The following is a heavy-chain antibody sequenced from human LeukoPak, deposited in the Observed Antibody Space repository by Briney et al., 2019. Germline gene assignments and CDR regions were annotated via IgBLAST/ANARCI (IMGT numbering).Heavy chain of an antibody. CDR2: ISAYNGNT. CDR1: GYTFTSCG. J-gene: IGHJ4*02. V-gene: IGHV1-18*01. D-gene: IGHD3-10*01. Sequence: GASVKVSCKASGYTFTSCGISWVRQAPGQGLEWMGWISAYNGNTNYAQKLQGRVTMTTDTPTSTAYMELRSLRSDDTAVYYCARHAVGWFGELSQYYFDYWGQGTLVTVSS. CDR3: ARHAVGWFGELSQYYFDY.